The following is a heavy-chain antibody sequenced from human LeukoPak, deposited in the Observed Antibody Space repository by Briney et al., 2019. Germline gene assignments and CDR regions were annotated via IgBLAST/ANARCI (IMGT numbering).Heavy chain of an antibody. CDR3: ARTGFRGVIITSRYFDY. D-gene: IGHD3-10*01. J-gene: IGHJ4*02. V-gene: IGHV1-18*01. CDR2: ISAYNGNT. CDR1: GYTFTSYG. Sequence: ASVKDSCKASGYTFTSYGISWVRQAPGQGLEWMGWISAYNGNTNYAQKLQGRVTMTTDTSTSTAYMELRSLRSDDTAVYYCARTGFRGVIITSRYFDYWGQGTLVTVSS.